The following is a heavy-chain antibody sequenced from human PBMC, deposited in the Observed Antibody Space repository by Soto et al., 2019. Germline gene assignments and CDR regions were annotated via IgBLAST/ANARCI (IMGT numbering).Heavy chain of an antibody. CDR1: GGTFSSYA. CDR3: AREGCSGGSCGYYYYGMDV. CDR2: IIPIFGTA. Sequence: QVQLVQSGAEVKKPGSSVKVSCKASGGTFSSYAISWVRQAPGQGLEWMGGIIPIFGTANYAQKFQGRVTITADESTSTAYMELSSLRSEDTAVYYCAREGCSGGSCGYYYYGMDVWGQGTTVTVSS. V-gene: IGHV1-69*12. J-gene: IGHJ6*02. D-gene: IGHD2-15*01.